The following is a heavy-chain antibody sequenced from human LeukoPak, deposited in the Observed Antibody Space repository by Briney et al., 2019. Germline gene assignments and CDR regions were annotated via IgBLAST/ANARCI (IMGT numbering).Heavy chain of an antibody. Sequence: GGSLRLSCAASGFTFSSYAMSWVRQAPGKGLEWVSAISGSGGSTYYADSVKGRFTISRDNSKNTLYLQMNSLRAEDTAVYYCVRQQTPHGNFDYWGQGTLVTVSS. D-gene: IGHD1-1*01. CDR1: GFTFSSYA. J-gene: IGHJ4*02. CDR2: ISGSGGST. CDR3: VRQQTPHGNFDY. V-gene: IGHV3-23*01.